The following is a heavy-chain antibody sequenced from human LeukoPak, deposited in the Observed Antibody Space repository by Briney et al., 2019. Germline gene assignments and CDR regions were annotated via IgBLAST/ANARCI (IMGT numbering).Heavy chain of an antibody. CDR2: ISNIGSTT. D-gene: IGHD3-16*02. Sequence: NSGGSLRLPCTASGFTFSDYYMSWIRQAPGKGLEWISYISNIGSTTYYADSVKGRFTISRDNAKNSLYLQMNSLRAEDTAVYYCARDGERGELSLYMDYWGQGTLVTVSS. V-gene: IGHV3-11*04. J-gene: IGHJ4*02. CDR3: ARDGERGELSLYMDY. CDR1: GFTFSDYY.